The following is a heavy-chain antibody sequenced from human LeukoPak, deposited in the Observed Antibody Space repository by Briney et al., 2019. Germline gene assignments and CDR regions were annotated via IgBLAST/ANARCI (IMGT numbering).Heavy chain of an antibody. D-gene: IGHD1-26*01. J-gene: IGHJ5*02. V-gene: IGHV3-74*01. CDR3: ARDAGSSQRRAPTAWFDP. CDR1: GFTFSSYW. Sequence: GGSLRLSCAAPGFTFSSYWMHWVRQAPGKGLVWVSRINSDGSSTSYADSVKGRFTFSRDNAKKTLYLQMNSLRAEDTAVYYCARDAGSSQRRAPTAWFDPWGQGTLVTVSS. CDR2: INSDGSST.